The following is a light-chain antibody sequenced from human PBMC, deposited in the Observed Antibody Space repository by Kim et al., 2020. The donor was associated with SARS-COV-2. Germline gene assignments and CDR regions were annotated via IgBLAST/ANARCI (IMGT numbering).Light chain of an antibody. V-gene: IGKV1-5*03. J-gene: IGKJ4*02. CDR2: KAV. CDR3: QHYKTFSAA. CDR1: QSTSNW. Sequence: DIQLTQSPATLSAYLGDRVTITCRASQSTSNWLAWYQQKPGKAPTLIIYKAVNSENGVPPRFTGAGSGTHFTLTISSLQPDDFATYFCQHYKTFSAAFGAGTKVDIK.